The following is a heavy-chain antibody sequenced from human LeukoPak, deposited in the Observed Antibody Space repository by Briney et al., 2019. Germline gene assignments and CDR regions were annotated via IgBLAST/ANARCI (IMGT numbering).Heavy chain of an antibody. Sequence: PGGSLRLSCAASGFTFSSYSMNWVRQAPGKGLEWVSYISSSRSTIYYADPVKGRFTISRDNAKNSLYLQMNSLRAEDTAVYYCAQSFDNWGQGTLVTVSS. CDR2: ISSSRSTI. CDR1: GFTFSSYS. CDR3: AQSFDN. V-gene: IGHV3-48*04. J-gene: IGHJ4*02.